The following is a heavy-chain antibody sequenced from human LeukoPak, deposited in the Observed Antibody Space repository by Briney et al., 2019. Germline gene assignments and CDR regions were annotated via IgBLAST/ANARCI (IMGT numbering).Heavy chain of an antibody. Sequence: SETLSLTCTVSGGSISSYYWSWIRQPPGKGLEWIGYIYYSGSTNYNPSLKSRVTISVDTSKNQFSLKLSSVTAADTAAYYCARAYGGYGILTGYYKCWYFDLWGRGTLVTVSS. J-gene: IGHJ2*01. CDR2: IYYSGST. CDR3: ARAYGGYGILTGYYKCWYFDL. V-gene: IGHV4-59*01. D-gene: IGHD3-9*01. CDR1: GGSISSYY.